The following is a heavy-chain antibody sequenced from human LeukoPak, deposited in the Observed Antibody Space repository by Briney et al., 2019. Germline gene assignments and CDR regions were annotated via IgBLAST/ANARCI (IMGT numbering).Heavy chain of an antibody. J-gene: IGHJ6*02. Sequence: PSETLSLTCTVSGGSISSYYWSWIRQPPGKGLEWIGYIYYSGSTNYNPSLKSRVTISVDTSKNQFSLKLSSVTAADTAVYYCARDGGFWSGYTNYYYGTDVWGQGTTVTVSS. CDR2: IYYSGST. CDR3: ARDGGFWSGYTNYYYGTDV. V-gene: IGHV4-59*01. D-gene: IGHD3-3*01. CDR1: GGSISSYY.